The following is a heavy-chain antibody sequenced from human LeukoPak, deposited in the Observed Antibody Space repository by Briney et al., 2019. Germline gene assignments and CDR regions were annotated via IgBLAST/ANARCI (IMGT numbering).Heavy chain of an antibody. J-gene: IGHJ5*02. CDR2: ISSYSDFI. CDR3: ARGGAQLPPNWFDP. V-gene: IGHV3-21*01. D-gene: IGHD2-2*01. CDR1: GFTFSSYS. Sequence: PGGSLRLSCAASGFTFSSYSIHWVRQAPGKGLEWVSSISSYSDFIYYADSVKGRFTIPRDNAKNSLFLQMNSLRAEDTAVYYCARGGAQLPPNWFDPWGQGTLVTVSS.